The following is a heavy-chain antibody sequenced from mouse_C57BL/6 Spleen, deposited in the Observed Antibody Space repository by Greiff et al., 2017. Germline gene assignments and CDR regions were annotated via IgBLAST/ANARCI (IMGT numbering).Heavy chain of an antibody. V-gene: IGHV7-3*01. CDR3: ARSWYFDV. J-gene: IGHJ1*03. CDR2: IRNKANGYTT. CDR1: GFTFPDYY. Sequence: DVQLVESGGGLVQPGGSLSLSCAASGFTFPDYYMSWVRQPPGKALEWLGFIRNKANGYTTEYSASVKGRFTISRDNSQSILYLQMNALRAEDSATYYCARSWYFDVWGTGTTVTVSS.